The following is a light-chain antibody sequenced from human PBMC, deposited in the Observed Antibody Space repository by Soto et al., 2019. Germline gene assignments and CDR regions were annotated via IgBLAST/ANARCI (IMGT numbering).Light chain of an antibody. CDR1: QSASSSY. CDR2: DAS. CDR3: QQRSNWVT. V-gene: IGKV3-11*01. Sequence: EIVLTQSPGTLSLSPGERATVSCRASQSASSSYLAWYQQKPGQAPRLLIYDASNRATGIPARFSGSGSGTDFTLTISSLEPEDFAVYYCQQRSNWVTFGQGTRLEIK. J-gene: IGKJ5*01.